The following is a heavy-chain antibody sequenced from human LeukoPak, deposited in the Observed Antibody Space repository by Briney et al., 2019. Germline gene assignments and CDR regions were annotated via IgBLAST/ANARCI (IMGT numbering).Heavy chain of an antibody. CDR2: IYYSGST. J-gene: IGHJ4*02. Sequence: SETLSLTCAVSGGSISGYYWSWIRQPPGKGLEWIGYIYYSGSTNYNPSLKSRVTISVDTSKNQFSLKLSSVTAADTAVYYCARVKGYCSGGSCYSGIGFDYWGQGTLVTVSS. V-gene: IGHV4-59*01. CDR3: ARVKGYCSGGSCYSGIGFDY. D-gene: IGHD2-15*01. CDR1: GGSISGYY.